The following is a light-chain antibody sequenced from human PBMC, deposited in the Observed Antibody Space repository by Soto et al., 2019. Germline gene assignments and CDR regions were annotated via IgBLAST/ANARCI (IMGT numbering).Light chain of an antibody. V-gene: IGKV1-39*01. CDR1: QSIGTY. Sequence: DIQVTQSPSSLSASVGDRVTITCRASQSIGTYLNWYHQKPGKAPQLLIYGASTLQSGVPSRFSGSGSGTDFTLTIGSLEPEDFAVYYCHQFATTRSFGQGTKVDIK. CDR2: GAS. J-gene: IGKJ1*01. CDR3: HQFATTRS.